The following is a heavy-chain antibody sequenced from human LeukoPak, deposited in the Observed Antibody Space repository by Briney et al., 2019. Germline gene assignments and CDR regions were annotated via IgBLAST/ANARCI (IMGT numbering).Heavy chain of an antibody. D-gene: IGHD3-22*01. V-gene: IGHV4-39*01. CDR3: ARQTSGYYVDY. Sequence: SETLSLTCTVSGGSISSSSYYWGWIRQPPGKGLEWVGFIYYSGSTYYNPSLKSRVTISVDTSMNQFSLKLSSVTAADTAVYYCARQTSGYYVDYWGQESLVTVSS. J-gene: IGHJ4*02. CDR2: IYYSGST. CDR1: GGSISSSSYY.